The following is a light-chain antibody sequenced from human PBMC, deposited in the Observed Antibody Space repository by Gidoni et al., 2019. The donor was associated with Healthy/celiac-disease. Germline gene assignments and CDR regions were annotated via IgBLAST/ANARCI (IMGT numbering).Light chain of an antibody. CDR1: QSISNW. CDR2: KAS. V-gene: IGKV1-5*03. CDR3: QQYNSSPLT. J-gene: IGKJ4*01. Sequence: IQMTQSPSTLSASVGDRVTVTCRASQSISNWLAWYQQKPGKAPKLLIYKASSLESGVPSRCSGSGSGTEFTLTISSLQPDDFATYFCQQYNSSPLTFGGGTKVEIK.